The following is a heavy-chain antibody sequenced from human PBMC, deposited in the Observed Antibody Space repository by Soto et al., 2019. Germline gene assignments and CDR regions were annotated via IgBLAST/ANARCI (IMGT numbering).Heavy chain of an antibody. CDR3: AKGTTIFGVVINPIDY. D-gene: IGHD3-3*01. V-gene: IGHV3-30*18. J-gene: IGHJ4*02. CDR1: GFTFSSYG. Sequence: GGSLRLSCAASGFTFSSYGMHWVRQAPGKGLEWVAVISYDGSNKYYADSVKGRFTISRDNSKNTLYLQMNSLRAEDTAVYYCAKGTTIFGVVINPIDYWGQGTLVTVS. CDR2: ISYDGSNK.